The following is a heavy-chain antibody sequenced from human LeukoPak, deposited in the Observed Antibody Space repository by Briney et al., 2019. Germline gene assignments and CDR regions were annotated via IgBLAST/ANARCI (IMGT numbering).Heavy chain of an antibody. CDR1: GFTFSSYA. CDR3: AKCIVATNYYYYYMDV. CDR2: ISGSGGST. Sequence: GGSLRLSCAASGFTFSSYAMTWDRQAPGKGLEWVSAISGSGGSTYYADSVKGRFTISRDNSKNTLYLQMNSLRAEDTAVYYCAKCIVATNYYYYYMDVWGKGTTVTVSS. J-gene: IGHJ6*03. D-gene: IGHD5-12*01. V-gene: IGHV3-23*01.